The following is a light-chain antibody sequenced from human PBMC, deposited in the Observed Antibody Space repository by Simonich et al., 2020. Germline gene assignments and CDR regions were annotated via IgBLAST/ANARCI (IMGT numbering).Light chain of an antibody. V-gene: IGLV2-23*01. J-gene: IGLJ2*01. CDR1: SSDVGGYNY. CDR2: EGS. CDR3: CSYAGSSTLV. Sequence: QSALTQPASVSGSPGQSITISCTGTSSDVGGYNYVSWYQQHPGKAPKLMIYEGSKRPSGVSNRFSGSKSGNTASLTISGLQAEDEAHYYCCSYAGSSTLVFGGGTKLTVL.